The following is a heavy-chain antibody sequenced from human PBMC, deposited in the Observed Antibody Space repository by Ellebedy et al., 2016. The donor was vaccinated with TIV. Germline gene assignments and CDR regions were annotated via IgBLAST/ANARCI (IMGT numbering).Heavy chain of an antibody. CDR2: INPNGGST. D-gene: IGHD3-9*01. J-gene: IGHJ6*02. CDR1: GYTFTSYY. Sequence: AASVKVFCKASGYTFTSYYMHRVRQAPGQGLEWMGIINPNGGSTSYAQKLQGRVTMTRDTSTSTVYMELSSLISEDTAVYYCARDGGLRYFDWLLRATYYYGMDVWGQGTTVTVSS. V-gene: IGHV1-46*04. CDR3: ARDGGLRYFDWLLRATYYYGMDV.